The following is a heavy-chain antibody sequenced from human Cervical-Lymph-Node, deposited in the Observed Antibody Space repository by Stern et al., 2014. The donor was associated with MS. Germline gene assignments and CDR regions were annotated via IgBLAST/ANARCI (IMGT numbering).Heavy chain of an antibody. V-gene: IGHV4-38-2*02. Sequence: QVQLQESGPGLVKPSETLSLTCTVSGYSISSGYYWGWIRQPPGKGLEWIGRIYHSGSTYYNPSLKSRVTISVDTSKKQFSLKLSSGTAADTAVYYCARVVVVVAATPLYYFDYWGQGTLVTVSS. CDR3: ARVVVVVAATPLYYFDY. D-gene: IGHD2-15*01. J-gene: IGHJ4*02. CDR2: IYHSGST. CDR1: GYSISSGYY.